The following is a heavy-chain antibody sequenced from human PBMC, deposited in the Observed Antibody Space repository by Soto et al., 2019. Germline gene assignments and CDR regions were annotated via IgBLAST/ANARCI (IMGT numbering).Heavy chain of an antibody. V-gene: IGHV3-66*01. Sequence: GGSLRLSCAASGFTVSSNYMSWVRQAPGKGLEWVSVIYSGGSTYYADSVKGRFTISRDNSKNTLYLQMNSLRAEDTAVYYCARVELLWFGEDGGGYFQHWGQGTLVTVSS. CDR1: GFTVSSNY. J-gene: IGHJ1*01. CDR2: IYSGGST. CDR3: ARVELLWFGEDGGGYFQH. D-gene: IGHD3-10*01.